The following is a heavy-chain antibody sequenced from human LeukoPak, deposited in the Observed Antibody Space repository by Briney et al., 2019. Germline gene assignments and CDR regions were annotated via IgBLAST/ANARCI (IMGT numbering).Heavy chain of an antibody. CDR3: AKGRGTAVTSAANY. V-gene: IGHV3-23*01. D-gene: IGHD4-17*01. CDR2: ISGSGDNT. J-gene: IGHJ4*02. CDR1: GFTLSSYA. Sequence: GGSLTLSCAASGFTLSSYAMSWVRQAPGKGLEWVPSISGSGDNTYYADSVKDRFSISRDNSKTTVSLQMKSLRAEDTAVYYCAKGRGTAVTSAANYWGQGTLVTVSS.